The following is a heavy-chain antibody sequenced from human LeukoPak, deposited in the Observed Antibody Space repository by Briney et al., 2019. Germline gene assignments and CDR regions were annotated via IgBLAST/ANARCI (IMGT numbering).Heavy chain of an antibody. Sequence: GRTLRLSCPASVFTFSTYAISWVRHAPGKGLHLLSPISGSGASTYSAHSVKGRFTISTDNSKNTLYLQMNSLRAEHPAVYYCAKDPMDVWGQGTTVTVSS. V-gene: IGHV3-23*01. CDR1: VFTFSTYA. CDR3: AKDPMDV. CDR2: ISGSGAST. J-gene: IGHJ6*02.